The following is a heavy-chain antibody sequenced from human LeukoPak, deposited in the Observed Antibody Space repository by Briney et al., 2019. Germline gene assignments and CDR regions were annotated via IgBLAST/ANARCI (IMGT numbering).Heavy chain of an antibody. CDR2: ISGSGGST. CDR1: GFTFSNYW. V-gene: IGHV3-23*01. D-gene: IGHD2-8*01. CDR3: AKDAPTPYCTNGVCFRSYFDY. Sequence: GGSLRLSCVGSGFTFSNYWMTWVRQAPGKGLEWVSAISGSGGSTYYADSVKGRFTISRDNSKNTLYLQMNSLRAEDTAVYYCAKDAPTPYCTNGVCFRSYFDYWGQGTLVTVSS. J-gene: IGHJ4*02.